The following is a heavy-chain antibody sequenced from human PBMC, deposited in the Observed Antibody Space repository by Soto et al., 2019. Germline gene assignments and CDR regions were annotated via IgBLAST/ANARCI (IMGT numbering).Heavy chain of an antibody. D-gene: IGHD3-10*01. V-gene: IGHV3-30*18. CDR1: GFTFSSYG. CDR2: ISYDGSNK. Sequence: QVQLVESGGGVVQPGRSLRLSCAASGFTFSSYGMHWVRQAPGKGLEWVAVISYDGSNKYYADSVKGRFTISRDNSKNTLYLQMNSLRAEDTAVYYCAKEGTSGGMDGWGQGTTVTVSS. CDR3: AKEGTSGGMDG. J-gene: IGHJ6*02.